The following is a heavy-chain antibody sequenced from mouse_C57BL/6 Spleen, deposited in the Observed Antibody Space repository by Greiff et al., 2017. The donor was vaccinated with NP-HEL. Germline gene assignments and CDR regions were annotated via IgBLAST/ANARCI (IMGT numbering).Heavy chain of an antibody. Sequence: VQLQQSGAELVKPGASVKLSCTASGFNIKDFYMHWVKQRTEQGLEWIGRIDPEDGEPKYAPKFQGKATITADTSSNTAYLQLSSLTSEDTAVYYCARPYYDGSSYDAMDYWGQGTSVTVSA. V-gene: IGHV14-2*01. CDR2: IDPEDGEP. CDR1: GFNIKDFY. CDR3: ARPYYDGSSYDAMDY. D-gene: IGHD1-1*01. J-gene: IGHJ4*01.